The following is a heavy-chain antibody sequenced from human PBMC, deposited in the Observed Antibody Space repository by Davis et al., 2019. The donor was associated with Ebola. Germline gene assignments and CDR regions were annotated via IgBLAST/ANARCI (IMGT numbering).Heavy chain of an antibody. CDR2: ISSSSSYI. Sequence: PGGSLRLSCAASGFTFSSYSMNWVRQAPGKGLEWVSSISSSSSYIYYADSVKGRFTISRDNAKNSLYLQMNSLRAEDTAVYYCAKDRVDQYYYGSGSYYPLVFQHWGQGTLVTVSS. CDR3: AKDRVDQYYYGSGSYYPLVFQH. J-gene: IGHJ1*01. CDR1: GFTFSSYS. V-gene: IGHV3-21*04. D-gene: IGHD3-10*01.